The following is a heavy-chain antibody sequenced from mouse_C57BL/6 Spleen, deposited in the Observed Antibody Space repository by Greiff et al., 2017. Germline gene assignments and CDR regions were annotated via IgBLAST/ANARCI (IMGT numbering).Heavy chain of an antibody. J-gene: IGHJ1*03. D-gene: IGHD2-4*01. Sequence: EVQVVESEGGLVQPGSSMKLSCTASGFTFSDYYMAWVRQVPEKGLEWVANINYDGSSTYYLDSLKSRFIISRDNAKNILYLQMSSLKSEDTATYYCAREGTYDYDWYFDVWGTGTTVTVSS. CDR2: INYDGSST. V-gene: IGHV5-16*01. CDR3: AREGTYDYDWYFDV. CDR1: GFTFSDYY.